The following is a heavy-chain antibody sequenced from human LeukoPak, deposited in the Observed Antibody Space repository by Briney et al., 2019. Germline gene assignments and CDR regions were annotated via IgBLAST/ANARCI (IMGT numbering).Heavy chain of an antibody. J-gene: IGHJ6*02. CDR1: GFTFGDHA. V-gene: IGHV3-49*04. CDR3: SREPIQLWLHNGMDV. D-gene: IGHD5-18*01. CDR2: IRSKAYRGTT. Sequence: PGGSLRLSCTASGFTFGDHAMSWVRQAPGKGLEWVGFIRSKAYRGTTEYAASVKGRFTISRDDSKSIAYLQMNSLKTEDTAVYYCSREPIQLWLHNGMDVWGQGTTVTVSS.